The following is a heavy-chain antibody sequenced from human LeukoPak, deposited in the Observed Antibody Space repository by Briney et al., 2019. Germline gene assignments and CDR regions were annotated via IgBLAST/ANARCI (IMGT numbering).Heavy chain of an antibody. CDR1: GFTFSSYA. CDR3: AKDRGDIVVVPAAND. CDR2: ISGSGGST. Sequence: GGSLRLSCAASGFTFSSYAMSWVRQAPGKGQEWVSAISGSGGSTYYADSVKGRFTISRDNSKNTLYLQMNSLRAEDTAVYYCAKDRGDIVVVPAANDWGQGTLVTVSS. J-gene: IGHJ4*02. V-gene: IGHV3-23*01. D-gene: IGHD2-2*01.